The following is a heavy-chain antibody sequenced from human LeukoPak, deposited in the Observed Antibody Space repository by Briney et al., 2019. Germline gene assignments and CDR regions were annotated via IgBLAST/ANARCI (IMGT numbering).Heavy chain of an antibody. CDR2: ISISGGST. CDR1: VITFSIYA. CDR3: ARDYCSGGSWYVPQFAFDI. J-gene: IGHJ3*02. V-gene: IGHV3-23*01. Sequence: PGGSLRLSCADSVITFSIYAMSWVRQAPGKGLEWVSGISISGGSTFYADSVKRRFTISRDISKNTLYLQINSLRAEDKAVYYCARDYCSGGSWYVPQFAFDIWGQGAMVTVSS. D-gene: IGHD2-15*01.